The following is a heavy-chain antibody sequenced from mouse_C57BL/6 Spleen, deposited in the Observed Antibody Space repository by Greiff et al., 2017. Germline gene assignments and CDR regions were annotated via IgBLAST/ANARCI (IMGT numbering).Heavy chain of an antibody. CDR1: GYSFTGYY. CDR3: ARSWAGADY. D-gene: IGHD3-3*01. J-gene: IGHJ2*01. CDR2: INPSTGGT. Sequence: VHVKQSGPELVKPGASVKISCKASGYSFTGYYMNWVKQSPEKSLEWIGEINPSTGGTTYNQKFKAKDTLTVDKSSSTAYMQLKSLTSEDSAVYYCARSWAGADYWGQGTPLTVSS. V-gene: IGHV1-42*01.